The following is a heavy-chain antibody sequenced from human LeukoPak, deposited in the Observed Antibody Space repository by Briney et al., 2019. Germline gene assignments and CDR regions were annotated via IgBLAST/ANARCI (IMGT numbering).Heavy chain of an antibody. Sequence: ASVKVSCKASGGTFSSYAISWVRQAPGQGLEWMGWINPNSGGTNYAQKFQGRVTMTRDTSISTAYMELSRLRSDDTAVYYCARDRRREGSDFDYWGQGTLVTVSS. CDR3: ARDRRREGSDFDY. CDR2: INPNSGGT. J-gene: IGHJ4*02. V-gene: IGHV1-2*02. D-gene: IGHD3-10*01. CDR1: GGTFSSYA.